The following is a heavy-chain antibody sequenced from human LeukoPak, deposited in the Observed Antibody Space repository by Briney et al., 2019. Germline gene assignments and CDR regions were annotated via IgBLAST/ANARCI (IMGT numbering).Heavy chain of an antibody. D-gene: IGHD5-12*01. J-gene: IGHJ6*02. Sequence: GASVKVSCKASGGTFSSYAISWVRQAPGQGLEWMGRIIPILGIANYAQKFQGRVTITADKSTSTAYMELSSLRSEDTAVYYCARDNVDIVATDQRGGTDVWGQGTTVTVSS. CDR2: IIPILGIA. CDR1: GGTFSSYA. CDR3: ARDNVDIVATDQRGGTDV. V-gene: IGHV1-69*04.